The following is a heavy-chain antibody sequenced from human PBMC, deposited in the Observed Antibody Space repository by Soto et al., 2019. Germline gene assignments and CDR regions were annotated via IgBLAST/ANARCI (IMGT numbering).Heavy chain of an antibody. V-gene: IGHV6-1*01. Sequence: SQTLSLTCAISGDSVSSNSGTWNRIRQSPSRGLEWLGRTYYRSKWYNEYAVSVKSRITINPDTPKNQFSLQLNSVTPEDTAVYYCARNLAWSFHVWGQGTKVTVSS. CDR2: TYYRSKWYN. D-gene: IGHD5-12*01. CDR3: ARNLAWSFHV. J-gene: IGHJ3*01. CDR1: GDSVSSNSGT.